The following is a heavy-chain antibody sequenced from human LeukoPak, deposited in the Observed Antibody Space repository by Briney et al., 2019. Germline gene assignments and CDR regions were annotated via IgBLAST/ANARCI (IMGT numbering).Heavy chain of an antibody. J-gene: IGHJ3*02. V-gene: IGHV4-39*07. CDR3: PRAVEGGYDAFDI. Sequence: SETLSLTCTVSGGSISSSSYYWGWIRQPPGKGLEWIGSIYYSGSTYYNPSLKSRVTMSVDTSKNQFSLKLSSVTAADTAVYYCPRAVEGGYDAFDIWGQGTLVTVSS. CDR2: IYYSGST. CDR1: GGSISSSSYY. D-gene: IGHD3-16*01.